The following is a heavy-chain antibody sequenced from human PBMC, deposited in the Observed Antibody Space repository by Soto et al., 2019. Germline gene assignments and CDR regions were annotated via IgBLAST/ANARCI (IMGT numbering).Heavy chain of an antibody. CDR3: ARETVSFGSDLDV. Sequence: GGSLRLSCAASGFRFDDYNMHWVRQAPGKGLEWVSLITWNGGNTYYADSVKGRFTISRDGTTKSVSLQMTGLKREDTGLYYCARETVSFGSDLDVWGPGTKGTVSS. V-gene: IGHV3-43*01. J-gene: IGHJ6*02. CDR1: GFRFDDYN. D-gene: IGHD5-12*01. CDR2: ITWNGGNT.